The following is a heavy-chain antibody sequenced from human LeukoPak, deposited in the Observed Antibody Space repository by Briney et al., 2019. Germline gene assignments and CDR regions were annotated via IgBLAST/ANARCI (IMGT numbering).Heavy chain of an antibody. Sequence: ASVKVSCKASGYTFTGYYIHWVRQAPGQGLEWMGIINPSGGSTSYAQKFQGRVTMTRDTSTSTVYMELSSLRSEDTAVYYCARLEQGKTYYYGMDVWGQGTTVTVSS. J-gene: IGHJ6*02. D-gene: IGHD3-10*01. CDR1: GYTFTGYY. V-gene: IGHV1-46*01. CDR3: ARLEQGKTYYYGMDV. CDR2: INPSGGST.